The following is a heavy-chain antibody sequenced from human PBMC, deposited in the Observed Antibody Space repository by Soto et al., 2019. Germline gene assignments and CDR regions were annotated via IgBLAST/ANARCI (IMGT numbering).Heavy chain of an antibody. J-gene: IGHJ5*02. CDR3: AKDIEYDDFWSGPQGFDP. CDR2: ISYDGSNK. Sequence: LRLSCAASGFTFSSYGMHWVRQAPGKGLEWVAVISYDGSNKYYADSVKGRFTISRDNSKNTLYLQMNSLRAEDTAVYYCAKDIEYDDFWSGPQGFDPWGQGTLVTVSS. V-gene: IGHV3-30*18. D-gene: IGHD3-3*01. CDR1: GFTFSSYG.